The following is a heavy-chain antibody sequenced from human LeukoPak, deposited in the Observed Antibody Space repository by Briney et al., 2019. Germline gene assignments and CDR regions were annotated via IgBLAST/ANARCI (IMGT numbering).Heavy chain of an antibody. CDR3: ARRGSGSYYNDLMGY. D-gene: IGHD3-10*01. V-gene: IGHV4-34*01. CDR2: INHSGST. CDR1: GGSFSGYY. Sequence: SETLSLTCAVYGGSFSGYYWSWIRQPPGKGLEWIGEINHSGSTNYNPSLKSRVTISVDTSKNQFSLKLSSVTAADTAVYYCARRGSGSYYNDLMGYWGQGTLVTVSS. J-gene: IGHJ4*02.